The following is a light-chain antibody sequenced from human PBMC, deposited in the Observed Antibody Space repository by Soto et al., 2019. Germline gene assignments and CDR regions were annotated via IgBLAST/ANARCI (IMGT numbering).Light chain of an antibody. V-gene: IGLV4-60*03. J-gene: IGLJ3*02. CDR2: VEGSGTY. CDR3: ETWNSNPRV. Sequence: QPVLTQSSSASASLGSSVTLTCTLSSGHSSYIVAWHQQQPGKAPRYLMKVEGSGTYNKGSGVPYRFSGSSSGADRYLTIRNLQSEDEADYYCETWNSNPRVFGGGTKLTVL. CDR1: SGHSSYI.